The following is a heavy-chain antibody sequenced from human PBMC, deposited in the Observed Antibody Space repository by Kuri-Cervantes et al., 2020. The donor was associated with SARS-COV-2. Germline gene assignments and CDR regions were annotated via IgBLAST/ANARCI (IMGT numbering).Heavy chain of an antibody. CDR3: ARGCSRRVALLTFDP. J-gene: IGHJ5*02. Sequence: GSLRLSCAVSGGSISSYYWSWIRQPPGKGLEWIGYIYYSGSTNYNPALKSRVTITVDTAKNQFSLKLSSVTAADTAVDYCARGCSRRVALLTFDPWGQGTLVTVSS. D-gene: IGHD2-15*01. CDR2: IYYSGST. V-gene: IGHV4-59*01. CDR1: GGSISSYY.